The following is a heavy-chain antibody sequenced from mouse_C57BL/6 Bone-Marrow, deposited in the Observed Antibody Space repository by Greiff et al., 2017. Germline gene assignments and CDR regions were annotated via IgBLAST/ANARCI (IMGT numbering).Heavy chain of an antibody. CDR3: ARSWGHAMDY. CDR2: INPNNGGT. J-gene: IGHJ4*01. CDR1: GYTFTDYN. Sequence: VQLQQSGPELVKPGASVKMSCKASGYTFTDYNMHWVKQSHGKSLEWIGNINPNNGGTSYNQKFKGKATLTVNKSSSTAYMELRSLTSEDAAVYYCARSWGHAMDYWGQGTSVTVSS. V-gene: IGHV1-22*01. D-gene: IGHD4-1*01.